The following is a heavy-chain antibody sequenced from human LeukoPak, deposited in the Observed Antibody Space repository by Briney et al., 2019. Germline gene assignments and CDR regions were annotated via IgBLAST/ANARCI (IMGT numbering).Heavy chain of an antibody. Sequence: GGSLRLSCAASGFTFSSYEMNWVRQAPGKGPEWVSHISSSGSTIYYADSVKGRFTISRDNAKNSLYLQMNSLRAEDTAVYYCARVRSGWYDFDYWGQGTLVTVSS. CDR1: GFTFSSYE. V-gene: IGHV3-48*03. CDR2: ISSSGSTI. CDR3: ARVRSGWYDFDY. D-gene: IGHD6-19*01. J-gene: IGHJ4*02.